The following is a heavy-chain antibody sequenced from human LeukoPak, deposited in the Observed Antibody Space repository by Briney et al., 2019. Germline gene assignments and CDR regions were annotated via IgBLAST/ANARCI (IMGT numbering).Heavy chain of an antibody. CDR1: GYSISSGYY. CDR3: ASIGSSWYLYYYYMDV. J-gene: IGHJ6*03. D-gene: IGHD6-13*01. V-gene: IGHV4-38-2*02. CDR2: IYHSGST. Sequence: SETLSLTCTVSGYSISSGYYWGWIRQPPGKGLEWIGSIYHSGSTFDNPSLKSRVTISVDTSKNQFSLKLSSVTAADTAVYYCASIGSSWYLYYYYMDVWGKGTTVTVSS.